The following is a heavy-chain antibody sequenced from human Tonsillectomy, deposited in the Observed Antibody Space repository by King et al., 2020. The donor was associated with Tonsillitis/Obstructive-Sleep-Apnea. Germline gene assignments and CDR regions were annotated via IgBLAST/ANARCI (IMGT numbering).Heavy chain of an antibody. CDR3: ARDGSSGWYLLDY. V-gene: IGHV4-59*01. D-gene: IGHD6-19*01. CDR2: IYYSGST. CDR1: GGSISSYY. J-gene: IGHJ4*02. Sequence: VQLQESGPGLVKPSETLSLTCTVSGGSISSYYWSWIRQPPGKGLEWIGYIYYSGSTNSNPSLKSRVTISVDTSKNQFSLKLSSVTAADTAVYYCARDGSSGWYLLDYWGQGTLVTVSS.